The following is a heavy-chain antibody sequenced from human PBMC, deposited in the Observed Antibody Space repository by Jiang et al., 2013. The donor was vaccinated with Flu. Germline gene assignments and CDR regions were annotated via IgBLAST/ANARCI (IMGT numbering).Heavy chain of an antibody. D-gene: IGHD6-6*01. CDR3: ARHVAARPYLH. J-gene: IGHJ1*01. CDR2: IDPSDSYT. V-gene: IGHV5-10-1*01. Sequence: KGLEWMGRIDPSDSYTNYSPSFQGHVTISADKSISTAYLQWSSLKASDTAMYYCARHVAARPYLHWGQGTLVTVSS.